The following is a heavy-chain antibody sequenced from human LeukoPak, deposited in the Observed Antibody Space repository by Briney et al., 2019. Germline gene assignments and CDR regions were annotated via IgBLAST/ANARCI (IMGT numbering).Heavy chain of an antibody. CDR3: AKGHLSYCSSTSCSLDY. J-gene: IGHJ4*02. Sequence: GGSLRLSCAASGFTFSNYAMSWVRQAPGKGLEWVSAISGSGGSTYYADSVKGRFTISRDNSKNTLYLQMNSLRAEDTAVYYCAKGHLSYCSSTSCSLDYWGQGTLVTVSS. V-gene: IGHV3-23*01. D-gene: IGHD2-2*01. CDR2: ISGSGGST. CDR1: GFTFSNYA.